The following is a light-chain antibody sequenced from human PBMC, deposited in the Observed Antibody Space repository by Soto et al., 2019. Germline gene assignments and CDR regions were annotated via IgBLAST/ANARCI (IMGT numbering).Light chain of an antibody. CDR1: QSVFNN. J-gene: IGKJ4*01. CDR2: GAS. CDR3: QQYHKWPSFT. V-gene: IGKV3-15*01. Sequence: EIGMTQSPATLSVSPGERVSLSCLASQSVFNNLAWYQQKPGQAPRLLIYGASSTAIGIAARFRGSVSGTEFTLTISILQFEDFGVYYCQQYHKWPSFTFGGGTVVDIK.